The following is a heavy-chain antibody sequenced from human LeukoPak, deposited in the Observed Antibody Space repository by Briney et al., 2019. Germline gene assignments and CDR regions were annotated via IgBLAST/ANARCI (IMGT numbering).Heavy chain of an antibody. J-gene: IGHJ4*02. CDR3: ARDRLGGSYYVNYFDY. D-gene: IGHD1-26*01. Sequence: SETLSLTCTVSGGSISGGSYYWNWIRQPAGKGLEWIGRIYTSGSTNYNPSLKSRVTISVDTSKNQFSLKLSSVTAADTAVYYCARDRLGGSYYVNYFDYWGQGTLVTVSS. V-gene: IGHV4-61*02. CDR2: IYTSGST. CDR1: GGSISGGSYY.